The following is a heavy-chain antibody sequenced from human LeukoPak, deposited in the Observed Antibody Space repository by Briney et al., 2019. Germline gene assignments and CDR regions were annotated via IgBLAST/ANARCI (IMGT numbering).Heavy chain of an antibody. CDR2: IYHSGST. D-gene: IGHD2-2*02. J-gene: IGHJ5*02. Sequence: SETLSLTCTVSGYSICSGYYWGRIRQPPGKGLEWIGSIYHSGSTYYNPSLKSRVTISVDTSKNQFSLKLSSVTAADTAVYYCAREVDCSSTSCYTNWFDPWGQGTLVTVSS. CDR3: AREVDCSSTSCYTNWFDP. CDR1: GYSICSGYY. V-gene: IGHV4-38-2*02.